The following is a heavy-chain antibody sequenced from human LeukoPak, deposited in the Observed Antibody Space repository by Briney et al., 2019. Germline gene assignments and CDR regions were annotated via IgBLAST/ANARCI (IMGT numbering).Heavy chain of an antibody. CDR3: AEDRITMVRGVIIEPSLDY. D-gene: IGHD3-10*01. J-gene: IGHJ4*02. Sequence: VGSLRLSCAASGLTFSSYGMHWVGQAPGKGLEWVAVIVYDGSNRYYADSVKARFTISRDNSKNTLYLQMNNLSAEDTAVYYCAEDRITMVRGVIIEPSLDYWGQGTLVTVSS. CDR1: GLTFSSYG. V-gene: IGHV3-30*18. CDR2: IVYDGSNR.